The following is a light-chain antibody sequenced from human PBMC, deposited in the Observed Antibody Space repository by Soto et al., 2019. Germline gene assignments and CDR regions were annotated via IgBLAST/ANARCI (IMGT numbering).Light chain of an antibody. J-gene: IGKJ2*01. CDR1: QSISNW. CDR3: QQYDRFPYT. V-gene: IGKV1-5*03. CDR2: KAS. Sequence: DIQMTQSPSTLSASVGDTVTITCRASQSISNWLAWYQQKPGQATKLLIHKASTLESGGPSRFSGSGSGTEVTLTISSLQPDDFATFYCQQYDRFPYTFGQGTKLEIK.